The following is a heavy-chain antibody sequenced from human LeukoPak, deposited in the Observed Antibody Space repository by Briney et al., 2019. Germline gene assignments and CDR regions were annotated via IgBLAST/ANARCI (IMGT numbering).Heavy chain of an antibody. CDR2: INPNSGGT. J-gene: IGHJ4*02. CDR1: GYTFTGYY. V-gene: IGHV1-2*02. D-gene: IGHD2-21*01. Sequence: AASVKVSCKASGYTFTGYYMHWVRQAPGQGLEWMGWINPNSGGTNYAQKFQGRVTITTDESTSTAYMELSSLRSEDTAVYYCASLIDWLPFDYWGQGTLVTVSS. CDR3: ASLIDWLPFDY.